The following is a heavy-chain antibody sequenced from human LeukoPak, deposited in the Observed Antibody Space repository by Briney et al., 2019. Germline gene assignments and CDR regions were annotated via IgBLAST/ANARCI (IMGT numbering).Heavy chain of an antibody. CDR1: GFSVSSNY. CDR2: IKSKTDGGTT. D-gene: IGHD1-26*01. Sequence: GGSLRLSCAASGFSVSSNYMSWVRQAPGKGLEWVGRIKSKTDGGTTDYAAPVKGRFTISRDDSKNTLYLQMNSLRAEDTAVYYCAKGSGSYFGYWGQGTLVTVSS. V-gene: IGHV3-15*01. CDR3: AKGSGSYFGY. J-gene: IGHJ4*02.